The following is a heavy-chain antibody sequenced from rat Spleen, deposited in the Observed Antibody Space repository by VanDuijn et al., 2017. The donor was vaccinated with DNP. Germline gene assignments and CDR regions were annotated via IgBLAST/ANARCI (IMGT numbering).Heavy chain of an antibody. J-gene: IGHJ3*01. CDR2: ITSGGGTT. CDR1: GFTFSNYG. D-gene: IGHD1-11*01. CDR3: ARPNYGGYEGWFAY. Sequence: EVQLVGSGGGLVQSGRSLKLSCAASGFTFSNYGMAWIRQVPGKGLEWIASITSGGGTTSYPDSVKGRFTISRDDAKNTLYLQMDSQRSEDTATYYCARPNYGGYEGWFAYWGQGTLVTVSS. V-gene: IGHV5S13*01.